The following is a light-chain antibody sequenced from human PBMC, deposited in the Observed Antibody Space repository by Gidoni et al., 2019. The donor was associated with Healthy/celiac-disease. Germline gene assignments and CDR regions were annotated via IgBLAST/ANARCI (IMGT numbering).Light chain of an antibody. CDR1: QSISSY. V-gene: IGKV1-39*01. CDR3: QQSYSTPT. Sequence: DIQMTQSPSSLSASVGDRVTITCRASQSISSYLNWYQQKPGKAPKLLTYAASSLQSGVPSRFSGSGSGTDFTLTISSLQPEDFATYYCQQSYSTPTFGGXTKVEIK. J-gene: IGKJ4*01. CDR2: AAS.